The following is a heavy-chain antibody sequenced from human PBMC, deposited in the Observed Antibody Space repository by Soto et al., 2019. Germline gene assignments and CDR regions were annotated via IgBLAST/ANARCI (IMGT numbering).Heavy chain of an antibody. J-gene: IGHJ4*02. CDR2: ISSSSDTI. CDR3: ARKYTSSWSRPYYFDY. Sequence: GGSLRLSCAASGFTFSDYYMSWIRQAPGKGLEWISYISSSSDTIYHADSVKGRFTVSRDKAKNSLYLQMDSLRAEDTAVYYCARKYTSSWSRPYYFDYWGLGTLVTVSS. D-gene: IGHD6-13*01. CDR1: GFTFSDYY. V-gene: IGHV3-11*04.